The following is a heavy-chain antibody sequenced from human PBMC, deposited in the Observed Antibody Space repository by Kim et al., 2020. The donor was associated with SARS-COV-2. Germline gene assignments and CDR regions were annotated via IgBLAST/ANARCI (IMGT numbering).Heavy chain of an antibody. CDR3: AKDPGFYGSGSYLSYGMDV. J-gene: IGHJ6*02. D-gene: IGHD3-10*01. V-gene: IGHV3-23*01. Sequence: GRFTISRDNSKTPLYLQMNSLKAEDTAVYYCAKDPGFYGSGSYLSYGMDVWGQGTTVTVSS.